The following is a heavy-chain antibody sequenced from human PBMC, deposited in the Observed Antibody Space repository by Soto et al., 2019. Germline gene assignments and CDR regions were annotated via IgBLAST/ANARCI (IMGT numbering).Heavy chain of an antibody. D-gene: IGHD3-3*01. V-gene: IGHV1-46*01. CDR1: GYTFTSYY. CDR2: INPSGGST. J-gene: IGHJ5*02. Sequence: ASVKVSCKASGYTFTSYYMHWVRQAPGQGLEWMGIINPSGGSTSYAQKFQGRVTMTRGTSTSTVYMELSSLRSEDTAVYYCARDDYDFWSGYHYHYNWFDPWGQGTLVTVSS. CDR3: ARDDYDFWSGYHYHYNWFDP.